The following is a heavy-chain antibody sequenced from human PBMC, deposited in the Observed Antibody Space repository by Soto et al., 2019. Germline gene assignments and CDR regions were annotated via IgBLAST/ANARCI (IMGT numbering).Heavy chain of an antibody. D-gene: IGHD6-19*01. J-gene: IGHJ4*02. CDR3: ATDSTYSSGCDY. Sequence: GGSLRLSCAASGFTFSSYAMSWVRQAPGKGLEWVSAISGSGGSTYYADSVKGRFTISRDNSKNTLYLQMNSLRAEDTAVYYCATDSTYSSGCDYWGQGTLVTVYS. V-gene: IGHV3-23*01. CDR2: ISGSGGST. CDR1: GFTFSSYA.